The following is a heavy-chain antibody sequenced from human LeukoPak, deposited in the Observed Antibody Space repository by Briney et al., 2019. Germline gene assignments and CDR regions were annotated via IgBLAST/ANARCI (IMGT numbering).Heavy chain of an antibody. CDR3: AKDSSGWSDAFDI. V-gene: IGHV3-30*18. CDR2: ISYDGSNK. Sequence: GGSLRLSCAASGFTFSSYGMHWVRQAPGKGLEWVAVISYDGSNKYYADSVQGRFTISRDNAKNSLYLQMNSLRAEDTALYYCAKDSSGWSDAFDIWGQGTMVTVSS. CDR1: GFTFSSYG. J-gene: IGHJ3*02. D-gene: IGHD6-19*01.